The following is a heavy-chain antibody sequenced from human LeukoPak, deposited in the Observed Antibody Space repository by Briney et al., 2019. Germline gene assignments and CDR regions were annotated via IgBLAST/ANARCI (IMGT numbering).Heavy chain of an antibody. J-gene: IGHJ4*02. CDR2: IVPILGTT. Sequence: ASVKVSCKASGGTFNSYAISWVRQAPGQGLEWMGVIVPILGTTNHAQKFRGRVTITTDESTSTVYMELRSLRSDDTAAYYCARGCYSASCSFDSWGQGTLVTVSS. CDR3: ARGCYSASCSFDS. D-gene: IGHD2-2*01. CDR1: GGTFNSYA. V-gene: IGHV1-69*05.